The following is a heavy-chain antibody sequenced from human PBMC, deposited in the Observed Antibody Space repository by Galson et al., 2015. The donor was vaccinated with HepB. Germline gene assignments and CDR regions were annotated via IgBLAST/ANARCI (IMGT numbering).Heavy chain of an antibody. CDR1: GFTFRNYG. CDR3: ASVRCSDGNCYWDY. CDR2: IWYDGSNK. J-gene: IGHJ4*02. D-gene: IGHD2-15*01. Sequence: SLRLSCAASGFTFRNYGMHWICQAPGKGLEWVAVIWYDGSNKQHADSVKGRFTISRDNSKNTLYLQMNSLRAEDTAVYYCASVRCSDGNCYWDYWGQGTLVTVSS. V-gene: IGHV3-33*01.